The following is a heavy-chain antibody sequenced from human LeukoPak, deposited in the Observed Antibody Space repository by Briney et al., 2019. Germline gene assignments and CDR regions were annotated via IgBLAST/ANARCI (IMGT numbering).Heavy chain of an antibody. Sequence: GGSLRLSCAASGFTFSSYAMSWVRQAPGKGLEWVSAISGSGGSTYYAGSVKGRLTISRDNSKNTLYLQMNSLRAEDTAVYYCAGSYYLLRFDYWGQGTLVTVSS. CDR2: ISGSGGST. J-gene: IGHJ4*02. CDR3: AGSYYLLRFDY. V-gene: IGHV3-23*01. CDR1: GFTFSSYA. D-gene: IGHD2-15*01.